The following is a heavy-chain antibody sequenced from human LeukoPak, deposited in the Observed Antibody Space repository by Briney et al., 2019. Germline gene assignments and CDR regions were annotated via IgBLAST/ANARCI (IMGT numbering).Heavy chain of an antibody. CDR2: ISSSSSTI. CDR1: GFTLGDYC. Sequence: GGSLRLSCAVSGFTLGDYCMHWVRQAPGKGLEWVSYISSSSSTIYYADSVKGRFTISRDNAKNSLYLQMNSLRAEDTAVYYCARRYYDSSGPRSGILGYWGQGTLVTVSS. V-gene: IGHV3-48*04. J-gene: IGHJ4*02. CDR3: ARRYYDSSGPRSGILGY. D-gene: IGHD3-22*01.